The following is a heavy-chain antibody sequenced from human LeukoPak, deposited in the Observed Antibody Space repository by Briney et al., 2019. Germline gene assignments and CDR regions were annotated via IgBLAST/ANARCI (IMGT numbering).Heavy chain of an antibody. Sequence: GGSLRLSCAASGFTFDDYAMHWVRQAPGKGLEWVSGISWNSGSIGYADSVKGRFTISRDNAKNSLYLQMNSLRAEDTALYYCAKSTKYDILTGPYAFDIWGQGTMVTVSS. CDR1: GFTFDDYA. J-gene: IGHJ3*02. CDR3: AKSTKYDILTGPYAFDI. D-gene: IGHD3-9*01. V-gene: IGHV3-9*01. CDR2: ISWNSGSI.